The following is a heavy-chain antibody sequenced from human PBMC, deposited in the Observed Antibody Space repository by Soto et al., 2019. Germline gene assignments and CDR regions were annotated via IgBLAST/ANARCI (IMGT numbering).Heavy chain of an antibody. V-gene: IGHV1-69*06. CDR2: IIPIFGTA. D-gene: IGHD4-4*01. CDR1: GGTFSSYA. J-gene: IGHJ6*02. CDR3: ARDKPTVTTRYYYYGMDV. Sequence: SVKVSCKASGGTFSSYAISWVRQAPGQGLEWMGGIIPIFGTANYAQKFQGRVTITADKSTSTAYMELSSLRSEDTAVYYCARDKPTVTTRYYYYGMDVWGQGTTVTVS.